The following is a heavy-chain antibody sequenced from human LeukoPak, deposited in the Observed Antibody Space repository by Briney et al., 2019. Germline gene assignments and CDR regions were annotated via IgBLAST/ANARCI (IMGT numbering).Heavy chain of an antibody. CDR1: GFTFSSYA. D-gene: IGHD3-10*01. CDR2: ISYDGSNK. J-gene: IGHJ4*02. CDR3: AREGVYYGSGSYGDY. Sequence: GGSLRLSCAASGFTFSSYAMHWVRQAPGKGLEWVAVISYDGSNKYYADSVKGRFTISRDSSKNTLYLQMNSLRAEDTAVYYCAREGVYYGSGSYGDYWGQGTLVTVSS. V-gene: IGHV3-30*04.